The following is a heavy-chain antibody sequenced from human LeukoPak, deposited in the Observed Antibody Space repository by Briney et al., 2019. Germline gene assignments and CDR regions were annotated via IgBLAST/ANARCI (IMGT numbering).Heavy chain of an antibody. J-gene: IGHJ4*02. Sequence: PSETLSLTCTVSGGSISSSSYYWGWIRQPPGKGLEWIGSIYYSGSTYYNPSLKSRVTISVDTSKNQFSLKLSSVTAADTAVYYCARDRNYYDSSGHDYWGQGTLVTVSS. CDR3: ARDRNYYDSSGHDY. V-gene: IGHV4-39*07. CDR2: IYYSGST. D-gene: IGHD3-22*01. CDR1: GGSISSSSYY.